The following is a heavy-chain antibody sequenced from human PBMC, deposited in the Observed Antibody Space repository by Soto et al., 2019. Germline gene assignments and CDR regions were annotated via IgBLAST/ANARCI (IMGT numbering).Heavy chain of an antibody. CDR2: INAGNGNT. CDR1: GYTFTGYA. CDR3: AMIPPQDTFDY. D-gene: IGHD2-21*01. J-gene: IGHJ4*02. V-gene: IGHV1-3*01. Sequence: ASVKVSCKASGYTFTGYAMHWVRQAPGQRLEWMGWINAGNGNTKYSQKFQGRVTITRDTSASTAYMELSSLRSEDTAVYYCAMIPPQDTFDYWGQGTLVTVPS.